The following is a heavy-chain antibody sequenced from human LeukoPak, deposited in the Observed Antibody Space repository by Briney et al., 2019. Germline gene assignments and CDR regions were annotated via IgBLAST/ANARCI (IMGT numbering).Heavy chain of an antibody. D-gene: IGHD3-10*01. CDR3: ATYLYKSLDY. Sequence: GGSLRLSCAASGFTFSSYEMNWVRQAPGKGLEWVSYISSSGSTTYYADSVKGRFTISRDNAKNSLYLQMNSLRAEDTAVYYCATYLYKSLDYWGQGTLVTVSS. V-gene: IGHV3-48*03. CDR2: ISSSGSTT. CDR1: GFTFSSYE. J-gene: IGHJ4*02.